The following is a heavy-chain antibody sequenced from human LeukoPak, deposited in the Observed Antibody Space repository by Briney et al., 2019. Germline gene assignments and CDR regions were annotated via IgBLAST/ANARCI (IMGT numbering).Heavy chain of an antibody. D-gene: IGHD6-19*01. CDR3: ARRIGIAVAPVP. CDR1: GYTFTSYD. J-gene: IGHJ5*02. CDR2: MNPNSGNT. V-gene: IGHV1-8*01. Sequence: ASVKVSCKAFGYTFTSYDINWVRQATGQGLEWMGWMNPNSGNTGYAQKFQGRVTMTRNTSISTAYMELSSLRSEDTAVYYCARRIGIAVAPVPWGQGTLVTVSS.